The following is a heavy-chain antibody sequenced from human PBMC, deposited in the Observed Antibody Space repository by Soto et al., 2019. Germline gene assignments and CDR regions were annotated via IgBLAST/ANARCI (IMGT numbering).Heavy chain of an antibody. V-gene: IGHV3-30*18. CDR1: GFTFSSYG. CDR2: ISYDGSNK. J-gene: IGHJ4*02. CDR3: AKELDGAPWFGELLEDYFDY. Sequence: QVQLVESGGGVVQPGRSLRLSCAASGFTFSSYGMHWVRQAPGKGLEWVAVISYDGSNKYYADSVKGRFTISRDNSKNTLYLQMNSLRAEDTAVYYCAKELDGAPWFGELLEDYFDYWGQGTLVTVSS. D-gene: IGHD3-10*01.